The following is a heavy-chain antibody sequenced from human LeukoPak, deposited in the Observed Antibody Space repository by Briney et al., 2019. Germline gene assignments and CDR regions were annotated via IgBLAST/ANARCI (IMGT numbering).Heavy chain of an antibody. D-gene: IGHD6-13*01. Sequence: PGGSLRLSCAVFGFTFSSYWMNWVRQAPGKGLEWVASIKQDGSEKSYVDSVKGRFTISRDNAKNSLYLQMTSLRAEDTAVYYCARDGTAPGLYFDLWGQGTLVTVSS. V-gene: IGHV3-7*01. CDR3: ARDGTAPGLYFDL. CDR2: IKQDGSEK. J-gene: IGHJ4*01. CDR1: GFTFSSYW.